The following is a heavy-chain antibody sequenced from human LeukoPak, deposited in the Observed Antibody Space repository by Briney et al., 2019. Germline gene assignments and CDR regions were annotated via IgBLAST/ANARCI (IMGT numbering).Heavy chain of an antibody. D-gene: IGHD3-10*01. CDR2: INTDASGT. V-gene: IGHV3-74*01. CDR3: ASEPIRDDSGKVRYHHYAMDV. J-gene: IGHJ6*02. Sequence: GGSLRLSCAASGFTVSSNYMRWVRQAPGKGLVWVSRINTDASGTTYADSVKGRFSISRDNAKNTLYLQMNSLSAEDTAVYYCASEPIRDDSGKVRYHHYAMDVWGQGTTVTVSS. CDR1: GFTVSSNY.